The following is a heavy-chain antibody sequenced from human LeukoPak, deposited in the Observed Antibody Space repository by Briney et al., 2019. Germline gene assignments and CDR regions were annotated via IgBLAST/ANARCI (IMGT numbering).Heavy chain of an antibody. D-gene: IGHD3-10*01. J-gene: IGHJ4*02. CDR2: IYYSGST. Sequence: SETLSLTCTVSGGSISSYYWSWIRQPPGKGLEWIGYIYYSGSTNDNPSLKSRVTISVDTSKNQFSLKLSSVTAADTAVYYCARSYYYGSGSYYPHYWGQGTLVTVSS. CDR3: ARSYYYGSGSYYPHY. CDR1: GGSISSYY. V-gene: IGHV4-59*01.